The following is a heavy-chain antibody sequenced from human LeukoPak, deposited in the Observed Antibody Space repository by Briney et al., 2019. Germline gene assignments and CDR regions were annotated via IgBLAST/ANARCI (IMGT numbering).Heavy chain of an antibody. CDR3: ARGGRTRPPHSIKDAFDI. J-gene: IGHJ3*02. V-gene: IGHV4-30-4*08. D-gene: IGHD3-3*02. CDR1: SGSISSGNYY. Sequence: SETLSLTCSVSSGSISSGNYYWSWIRQSPGKGLEWIGYIYHSGTTYYNPSLKSRVTISVDTSKNQFSLKLSSVTAADTAVYYCARGGRTRPPHSIKDAFDIWGQGTMVTVSS. CDR2: IYHSGTT.